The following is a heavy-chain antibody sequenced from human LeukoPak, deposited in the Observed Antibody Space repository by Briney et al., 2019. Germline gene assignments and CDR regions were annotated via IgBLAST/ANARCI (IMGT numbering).Heavy chain of an antibody. CDR1: GGTFSSYA. V-gene: IGHV1-69*05. J-gene: IGHJ6*03. CDR3: ARAGAARSEYYYYYMDV. D-gene: IGHD6-6*01. CDR2: IIPIFGAA. Sequence: GASVKVSCKASGGTFSSYAISWVRQAPGQGLEWMGGIIPIFGAANYAQKFQGRVTITTDESTSTAYMELSSLRSEDTAVYYCARAGAARSEYYYYYMDVWGKGTTVTVSS.